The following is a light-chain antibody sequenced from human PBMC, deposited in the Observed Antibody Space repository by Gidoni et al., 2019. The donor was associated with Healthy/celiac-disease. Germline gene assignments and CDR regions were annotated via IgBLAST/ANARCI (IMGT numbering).Light chain of an antibody. CDR2: GNS. Sequence: QSVLTQPPSVSGAPGQRVTISCTGSSSNIGAGYDVHWYQQLPGTAPKLPLYGNSNRPSGVPDRFSGSKAGTSASLAITGLQAEDEADYYCQSYDSSLHVVFGGGTKLTVL. J-gene: IGLJ2*01. CDR3: QSYDSSLHVV. V-gene: IGLV1-40*01. CDR1: SSNIGAGYD.